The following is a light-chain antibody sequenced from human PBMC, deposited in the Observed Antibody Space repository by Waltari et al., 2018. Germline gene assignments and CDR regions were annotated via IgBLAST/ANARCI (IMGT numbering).Light chain of an antibody. J-gene: IGKJ4*01. CDR3: QQRRNWPLT. V-gene: IGKV3-11*01. Sequence: EIVLTQSPDILSFSPGERATLSCRASQSVGTYLAWYQQRPCQSPRLLIYDASYRATGIPARFRGSGSETDFTLTISSLQPEDFAVYYCQQRRNWPLTFGGGTRVQI. CDR1: QSVGTY. CDR2: DAS.